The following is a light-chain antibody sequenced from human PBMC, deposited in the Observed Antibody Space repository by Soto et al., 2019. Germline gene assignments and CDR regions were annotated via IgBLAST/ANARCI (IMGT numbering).Light chain of an antibody. Sequence: DIQMTQSPASLSASVGDRVTITCRASQSISSYLNWYQQKPGKGPNLLIYGASSLQSGVPSRFSGSGSGTDFTLTISSLQPEDFATYYCQHYNSYSEAFGQGTKVELK. J-gene: IGKJ1*01. CDR3: QHYNSYSEA. CDR2: GAS. V-gene: IGKV1-39*01. CDR1: QSISSY.